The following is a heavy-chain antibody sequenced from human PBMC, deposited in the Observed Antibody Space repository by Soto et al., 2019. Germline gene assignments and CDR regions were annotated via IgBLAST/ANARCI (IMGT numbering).Heavy chain of an antibody. D-gene: IGHD3-3*01. Sequence: PSETLSLTCTVSGGSISSGGYYWGWIRQPPGKGLEWIGSIYYSGSTYYNPSLKSRVTISVDTSKNQFSLKLSSVTAADTAVYYCARCITIFGVVTYDYWGQGTLVTVSS. CDR3: ARCITIFGVVTYDY. CDR1: GGSISSGGYY. V-gene: IGHV4-39*01. CDR2: IYYSGST. J-gene: IGHJ4*02.